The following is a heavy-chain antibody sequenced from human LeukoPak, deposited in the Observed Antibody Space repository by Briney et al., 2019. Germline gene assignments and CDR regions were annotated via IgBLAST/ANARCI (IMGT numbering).Heavy chain of an antibody. J-gene: IGHJ4*02. CDR3: ARFRAVTGYFDY. D-gene: IGHD6-13*01. CDR1: GFTFISYW. Sequence: PGGSLRLSCAASGFTFISYWMSWVRQAPGKGLEWVANIKQDGSEKYYVDSVKGRFTISRDNAKNSLYLQMNSLRAEDTAVYYCARFRAVTGYFDYWGQGTLVTVSS. CDR2: IKQDGSEK. V-gene: IGHV3-7*03.